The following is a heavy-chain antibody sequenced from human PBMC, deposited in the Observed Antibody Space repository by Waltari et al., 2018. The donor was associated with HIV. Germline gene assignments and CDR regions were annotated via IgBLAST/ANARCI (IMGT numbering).Heavy chain of an antibody. CDR2: INHSGTT. D-gene: IGHD6-19*01. Sequence: QVQLQQWGAGLLKPSETLSLTCAVYGGSFSNYWLTWIRQTPGKGLEWIGEINHSGTTDYNPSLRSRLTMSIDTSKNQFSLKLSSVTAADAGFYYCARHRFVRGNSAWYFLYWGQGTHVTVSS. J-gene: IGHJ4*02. CDR3: ARHRFVRGNSAWYFLY. CDR1: GGSFSNYW. V-gene: IGHV4-34*02.